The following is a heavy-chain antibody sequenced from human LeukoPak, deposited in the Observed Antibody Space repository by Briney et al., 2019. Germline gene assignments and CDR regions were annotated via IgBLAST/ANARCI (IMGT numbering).Heavy chain of an antibody. CDR3: ARRSDYGAFDY. Sequence: ASETLSLTCSVSGGSITNYYWNWIRQPAGKGLEWIGRIYTSGSTTYNPSLKGRVTMSDDTSKNQISLNLSSVTAADTAVYYCARRSDYGAFDYWGQGTLVTVSS. CDR2: IYTSGST. CDR1: GGSITNYY. V-gene: IGHV4-4*07. D-gene: IGHD4-17*01. J-gene: IGHJ4*02.